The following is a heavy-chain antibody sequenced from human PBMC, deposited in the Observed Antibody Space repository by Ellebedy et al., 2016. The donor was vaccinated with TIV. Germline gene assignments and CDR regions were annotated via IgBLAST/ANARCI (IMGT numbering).Heavy chain of an antibody. CDR2: ISGSGGST. D-gene: IGHD3-16*02. CDR3: ARDLANYVWGSYHLSSTFDY. Sequence: GESLKISCTTSGFTFSSYAMSWVRQAPGKGLEWVSAISGSGGSTYYADSVKGRFTISRDNSKNTLYLQMNSLRAEDTAVYYCARDLANYVWGSYHLSSTFDYWGQGTLVTVSS. V-gene: IGHV3-23*01. J-gene: IGHJ4*02. CDR1: GFTFSSYA.